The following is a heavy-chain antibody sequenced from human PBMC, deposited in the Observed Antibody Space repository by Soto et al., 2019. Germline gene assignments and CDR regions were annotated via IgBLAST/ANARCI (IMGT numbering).Heavy chain of an antibody. D-gene: IGHD2-15*01. J-gene: IGHJ6*02. Sequence: PSETLSLTCAVYGGSFSGYYWSWIRQPPGKGLEWIGEINHSGSTNYNPSLKSRVTISVDTSKNQFSLKLSSVTAADTAVYYCARVRSGRHYYYGMDVWGQGTTVTVS. CDR2: INHSGST. V-gene: IGHV4-34*01. CDR1: GGSFSGYY. CDR3: ARVRSGRHYYYGMDV.